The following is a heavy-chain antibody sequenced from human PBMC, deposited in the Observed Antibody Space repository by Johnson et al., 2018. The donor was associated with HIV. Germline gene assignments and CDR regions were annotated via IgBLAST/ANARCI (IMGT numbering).Heavy chain of an antibody. CDR1: GFTFDDYA. CDR2: ISWNSGSI. V-gene: IGHV3-9*01. Sequence: VQVVESGGVVVQPGGSLRLSCAASGFTFDDYAMHWVRQAPGKGLEWVSGISWNSGSIGYADSVKGRFTIPRDNAKNSLYLQMNRLRPEDTAVYFCASPREPRKFYTSGWFDAFDIWGQGTMVTVSS. D-gene: IGHD6-19*01. CDR3: ASPREPRKFYTSGWFDAFDI. J-gene: IGHJ3*02.